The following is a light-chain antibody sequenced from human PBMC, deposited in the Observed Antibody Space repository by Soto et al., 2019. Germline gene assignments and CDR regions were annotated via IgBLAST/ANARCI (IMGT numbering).Light chain of an antibody. CDR1: QSVSSN. CDR3: QQYSNWPEA. V-gene: IGKV3-15*01. Sequence: EIVMTQSPATLSVSPGERATLSCRASQSVSSNLAWYQQKVGQAPRLLIYDASTRATGVPARFSGSGSGTEFTPTISSLQSEDFAVHYCQQYSNWPEAFGQGTKVDIK. J-gene: IGKJ1*01. CDR2: DAS.